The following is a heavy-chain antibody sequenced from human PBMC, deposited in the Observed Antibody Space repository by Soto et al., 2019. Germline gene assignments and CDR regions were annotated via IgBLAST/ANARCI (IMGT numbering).Heavy chain of an antibody. D-gene: IGHD2-2*01. J-gene: IGHJ4*02. Sequence: GESLKISCKGSGYSFTSYWIGWVRQMPGKGLEWMGIIYPGDSDTRYSPSFQGQVTTSADNSISTAYQQCSSLKASDTAMYYSTALPAAFQTPMYSWGQGTLVTVSS. CDR1: GYSFTSYW. CDR3: TALPAAFQTPMYS. CDR2: IYPGDSDT. V-gene: IGHV5-51*01.